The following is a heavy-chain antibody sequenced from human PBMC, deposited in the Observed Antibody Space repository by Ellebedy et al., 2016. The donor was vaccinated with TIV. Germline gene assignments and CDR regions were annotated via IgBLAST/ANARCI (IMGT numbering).Heavy chain of an antibody. CDR2: ISGSGDST. V-gene: IGHV3-23*01. CDR1: GFTFSSYA. CDR3: AEGYSYGSDAFDI. D-gene: IGHD5-18*01. Sequence: GGSLRLXXAASGFTFSSYAMSWVRQAPGKGLEWVSVISGSGDSTNYADSVKGRFTISRDNSKNTLYLQVNSLIVEDTAVYYCAEGYSYGSDAFDIWGQGTMVTVSS. J-gene: IGHJ3*02.